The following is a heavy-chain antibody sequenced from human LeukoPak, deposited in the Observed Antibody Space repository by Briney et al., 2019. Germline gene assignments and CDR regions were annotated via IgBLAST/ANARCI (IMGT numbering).Heavy chain of an antibody. D-gene: IGHD2-2*01. CDR1: GYTFTGYY. Sequence: ASVKVSCKASGYTFTGYYMHWVRQAPGQGLEWMGWINPNSGGTNYAQKFQGRVTMTRDTSISTAYMELSRLRSDDTAVYYCARDCSSCFDAFDIWGQGTMATVSS. V-gene: IGHV1-2*02. J-gene: IGHJ3*02. CDR3: ARDCSSCFDAFDI. CDR2: INPNSGGT.